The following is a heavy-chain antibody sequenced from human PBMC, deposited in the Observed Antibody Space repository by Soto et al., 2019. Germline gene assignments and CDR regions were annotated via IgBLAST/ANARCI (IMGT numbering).Heavy chain of an antibody. V-gene: IGHV5-10-1*01. D-gene: IGHD1-20*01. J-gene: IGHJ6*02. CDR1: GYSFTSYW. Sequence: GESLKISCKGSGYSFTSYWISWVRQMPGKGLEWMGRIDPSDSYTNYSPSFQGHVTISADKSISTAYLQWSSLKASDTAMYYCARHPHLTGTTDNGMDVWGQGTTVTVSS. CDR3: ARHPHLTGTTDNGMDV. CDR2: IDPSDSYT.